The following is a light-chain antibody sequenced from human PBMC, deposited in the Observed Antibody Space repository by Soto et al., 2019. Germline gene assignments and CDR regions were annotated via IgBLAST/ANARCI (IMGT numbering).Light chain of an antibody. V-gene: IGLV1-51*02. Sequence: QSVLTQPPSVSAAPGQKVTISCSGGSSNIGSNYVSWFQQFPGTAPKLLIYENDERPSGIPDRFSGSKSATSATLGIAGLQTEDEADYYCGAWDAGLNAGVFGGGTKLTVL. CDR3: GAWDAGLNAGV. J-gene: IGLJ3*02. CDR2: END. CDR1: SSNIGSNY.